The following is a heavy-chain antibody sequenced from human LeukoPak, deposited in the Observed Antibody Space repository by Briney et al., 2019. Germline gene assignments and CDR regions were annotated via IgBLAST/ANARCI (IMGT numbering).Heavy chain of an antibody. CDR2: TYPGDSHT. Sequence: GGSLQISCKGSGYSFINYWVGWVRQLPGKGLEWMGITYPGDSHTRYSPSFQGQVTISADKSSSAAYLQWSSLKASDTAMYYCARHTRAILSPFDYWGQGTLVTVSS. J-gene: IGHJ4*02. CDR1: GYSFINYW. CDR3: ARHTRAILSPFDY. V-gene: IGHV5-51*01. D-gene: IGHD2-2*02.